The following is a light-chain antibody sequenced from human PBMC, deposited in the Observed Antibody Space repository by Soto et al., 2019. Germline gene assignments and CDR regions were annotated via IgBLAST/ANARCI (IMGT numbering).Light chain of an antibody. J-gene: IGKJ1*01. CDR3: QQYNNWLWT. CDR2: GAS. Sequence: EIVMTQSPATLSVSPGERATLSCRASQSISSNLAWYQQKPGQAPRVLIDGASTRATVLPARFSGSGSGTEFTLTISSLQSEDFAVYYCQQYNNWLWTFGQGTKVEIK. V-gene: IGKV3-15*01. CDR1: QSISSN.